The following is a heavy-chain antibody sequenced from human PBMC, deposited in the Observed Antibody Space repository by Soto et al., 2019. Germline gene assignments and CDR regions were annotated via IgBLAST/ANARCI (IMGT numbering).Heavy chain of an antibody. CDR3: AKGDDYGVHTPSFDY. V-gene: IGHV3-9*01. CDR2: ISWNSGSI. J-gene: IGHJ4*02. CDR1: GFTFDDYA. Sequence: GGSLRLSCAASGFTFDDYAMHWVRQAPGKGLEWVSGISWNSGSIGYADSVKGRFTISRDNAKNSLYLQMNSLRAEDTALYYCAKGDDYGVHTPSFDYWGQGTLVTVSS. D-gene: IGHD4-17*01.